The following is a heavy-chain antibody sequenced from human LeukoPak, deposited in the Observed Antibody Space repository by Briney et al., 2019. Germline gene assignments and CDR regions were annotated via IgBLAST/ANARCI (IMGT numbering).Heavy chain of an antibody. CDR3: AREPPLEGHDVEAFDI. D-gene: IGHD3-3*01. CDR1: GFTFSDYY. J-gene: IGHJ3*02. CDR2: ISSSGSTI. V-gene: IGHV3-11*04. Sequence: GGSLRLSCAASGFTFSDYYMSWIRQAPGKGLEWVSYISSSGSTIYYADSVKGRFTISRDNAKNSLYLQMNSLRAEDTAVYYCAREPPLEGHDVEAFDIWGQGTMVTVSS.